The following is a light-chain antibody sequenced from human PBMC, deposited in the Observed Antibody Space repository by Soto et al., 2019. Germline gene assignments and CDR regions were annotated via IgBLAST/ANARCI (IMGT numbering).Light chain of an antibody. CDR2: RNN. J-gene: IGLJ1*01. CDR1: SSNIGSNY. CDR3: QSYDSSRYV. V-gene: IGLV1-47*01. Sequence: QSVLTQPPSASGTPGQRVNISCSGSSSNIGSNYVYWYRQFPGTAPKLLIQRNNQRPSGVPARFSGSKSGTSASLAISGLRSEDEADYYCQSYDSSRYVFGTGTKVTVL.